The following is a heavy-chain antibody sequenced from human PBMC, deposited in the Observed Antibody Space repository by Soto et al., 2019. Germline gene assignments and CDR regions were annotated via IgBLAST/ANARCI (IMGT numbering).Heavy chain of an antibody. Sequence: QVQLVESGGGVVQPGGSLRLSCATSGFTFSETGMHWVRQAPGKGLEWVAVIWSDGSDKSYADSVEGRFTISRDNSKNTLYLQMNSLRAEDTGVYYCVRSNRYSRSSGWGGGFDYWGQGTLVTVSS. D-gene: IGHD6-6*01. J-gene: IGHJ4*02. V-gene: IGHV3-33*01. CDR3: VRSNRYSRSSGWGGGFDY. CDR1: GFTFSETG. CDR2: IWSDGSDK.